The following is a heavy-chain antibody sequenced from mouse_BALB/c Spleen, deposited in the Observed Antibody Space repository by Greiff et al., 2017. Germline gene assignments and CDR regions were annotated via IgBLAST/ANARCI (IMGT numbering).Heavy chain of an antibody. CDR3: AYGSSYLYYAMDY. CDR2: IDPSDSET. CDR1: GYSFTSYW. Sequence: VQLQQSGPQLVRPGASVKISCKASGYSFTSYWMHWVKQRPGQGLEWIGMIDPSDSETRLNQKFKDKATLTVDKSSSTAYMQLSSPTSEDSAVYYCAYGSSYLYYAMDYWGQGTSVTVSS. V-gene: IGHV1-74*01. D-gene: IGHD1-1*01. J-gene: IGHJ4*01.